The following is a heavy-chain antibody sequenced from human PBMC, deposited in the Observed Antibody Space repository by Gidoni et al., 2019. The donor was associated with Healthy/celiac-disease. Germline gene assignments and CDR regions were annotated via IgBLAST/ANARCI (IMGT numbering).Heavy chain of an antibody. CDR2: IRSKAYGGTT. J-gene: IGHJ6*02. CDR3: TRGVPAARVSYYYGMDV. CDR1: GFTFGDYA. D-gene: IGHD2-2*01. Sequence: EVQLVESGGGLVKPGRSLRLSCTASGFTFGDYAMSWFRQAPGKGLEWVGFIRSKAYGGTTEYAASVKGRFTISRDDSKSIAYLQMNSLKTEDTAVYYCTRGVPAARVSYYYGMDVWGQGTTVTVSS. V-gene: IGHV3-49*05.